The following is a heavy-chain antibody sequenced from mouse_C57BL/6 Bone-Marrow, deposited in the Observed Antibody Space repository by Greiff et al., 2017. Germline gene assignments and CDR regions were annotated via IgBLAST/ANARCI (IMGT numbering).Heavy chain of an antibody. CDR3: ARWDYYGYYFDY. CDR2: INPSNGGT. D-gene: IGHD1-1*01. J-gene: IGHJ2*01. Sequence: VQLQQSGTELVKPGASVKLSCKASGYTFTSYWMHWVKQRPGQGLEWIGNINPSNGGTNSNEKFKSKATLTVDKSSSTAYMQLSSLTSEDSAVYYCARWDYYGYYFDYWGKGTTLTVSS. CDR1: GYTFTSYW. V-gene: IGHV1-53*01.